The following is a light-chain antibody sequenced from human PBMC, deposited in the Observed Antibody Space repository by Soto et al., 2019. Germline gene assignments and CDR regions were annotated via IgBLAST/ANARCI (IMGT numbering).Light chain of an antibody. CDR1: QSVSSSY. Sequence: EIVLTQSPGTLSLSPGERATLSCRASQSVSSSYLAWYQQRPGQAPRLLIYGASIRATGIPDRFSGSGSGTDFTLTISRLEPDDFAVYYCQQYGISRSFGQGTKVEIK. J-gene: IGKJ1*01. CDR3: QQYGISRS. V-gene: IGKV3-20*01. CDR2: GAS.